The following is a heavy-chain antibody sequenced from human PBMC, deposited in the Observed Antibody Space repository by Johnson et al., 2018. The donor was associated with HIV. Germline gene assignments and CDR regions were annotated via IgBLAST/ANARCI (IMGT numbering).Heavy chain of an antibody. J-gene: IGHJ3*02. V-gene: IGHV3-9*01. D-gene: IGHD3-10*01. CDR1: GFTFSSYW. CDR2: ISWNSGSI. CDR3: AEDMVVRENGAFDI. Sequence: VQLVESGGGLVQPGGSLRLSCAASGFTFSSYWMSWVRQAPGKGLEWVSGISWNSGSIGYADSVKGRFTISRDNAKNSLYLQMNSLRAEDTALYYCAEDMVVRENGAFDIWGQGTMVTVSS.